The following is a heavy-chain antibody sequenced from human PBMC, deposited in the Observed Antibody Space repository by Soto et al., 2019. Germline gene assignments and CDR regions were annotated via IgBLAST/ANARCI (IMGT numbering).Heavy chain of an antibody. CDR1: GFTFSNAW. CDR3: TTDHYPGRTDDYGDYADY. Sequence: EVQLVESGGGLVKPGGSLRLSCAASGFTFSNAWMNWVRQAPGKGLEWVGRIKSKTDGGTTDYAAPVKGRFTISRDDSKNTLYLQMNSLKTEDTAVYYCTTDHYPGRTDDYGDYADYWGQGTLVTVSS. D-gene: IGHD4-17*01. CDR2: IKSKTDGGTT. V-gene: IGHV3-15*07. J-gene: IGHJ4*02.